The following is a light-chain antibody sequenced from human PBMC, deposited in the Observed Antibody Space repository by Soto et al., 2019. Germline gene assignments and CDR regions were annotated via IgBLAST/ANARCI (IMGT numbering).Light chain of an antibody. V-gene: IGLV1-40*01. CDR1: SSNIGAGYV. Sequence: QSVLTQPPSVSGAPGQRVTISCTGSSSNIGAGYVVHWYQQLPGTAPKLLIYGNSNRPSGVPDRFSGSKSGNTASLTISGLQAEDEADYYCCSYVGGYSYVFGIGTKLTVL. CDR2: GNS. CDR3: CSYVGGYSYV. J-gene: IGLJ1*01.